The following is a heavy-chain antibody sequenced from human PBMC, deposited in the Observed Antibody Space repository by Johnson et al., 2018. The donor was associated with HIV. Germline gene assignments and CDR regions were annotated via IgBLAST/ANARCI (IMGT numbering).Heavy chain of an antibody. D-gene: IGHD3-3*01. V-gene: IGHV3-11*04. Sequence: QVQLVESGGGLVKPGGSLRLSCAASGFTFSNAWMSWIRQTQGKGLEWVSYISSSGGTIYYADSVRGRFTISSDNARNSLYLQMNSLRAEDTAVYYCASPDFGRGYYSTDTFDIWGQGTMVTVSS. CDR3: ASPDFGRGYYSTDTFDI. CDR2: ISSSGGTI. J-gene: IGHJ3*02. CDR1: GFTFSNAW.